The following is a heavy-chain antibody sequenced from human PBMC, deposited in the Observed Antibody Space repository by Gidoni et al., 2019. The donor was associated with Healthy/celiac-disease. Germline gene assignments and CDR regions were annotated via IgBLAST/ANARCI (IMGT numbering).Heavy chain of an antibody. CDR3: ARPGPAIAARKGFDP. Sequence: QLQLQESRPGLAKPSETLSLTCTVSGRPISSSSYYWGWIRPPPGEGLEWIGVIYYSGSTYYNPSLKSRVTISVDTSKNQFSLKLSSVTAADTAVYYCARPGPAIAARKGFDPWGQGTLVTVSS. V-gene: IGHV4-39*01. D-gene: IGHD6-6*01. CDR2: IYYSGST. CDR1: GRPISSSSYY. J-gene: IGHJ5*02.